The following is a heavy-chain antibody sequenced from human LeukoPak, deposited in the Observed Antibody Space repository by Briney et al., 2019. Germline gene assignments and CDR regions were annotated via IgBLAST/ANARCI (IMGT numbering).Heavy chain of an antibody. CDR2: IYYSGST. Sequence: SSETLSLTCAVSGGSISSSSYYWGWIRQPPGKGLEWIGSIYYSGSTNYNPSLKSRVTISVDTSKNQFSLKLSSVTAADTAVYYCARGQGGSSHYYDRGTYYFNYWGQGTLVTVSS. D-gene: IGHD3-22*01. CDR3: ARGQGGSSHYYDRGTYYFNY. V-gene: IGHV4-39*07. CDR1: GGSISSSSYY. J-gene: IGHJ4*02.